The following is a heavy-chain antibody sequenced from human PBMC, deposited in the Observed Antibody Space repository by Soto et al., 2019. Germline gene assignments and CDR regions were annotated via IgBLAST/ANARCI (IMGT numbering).Heavy chain of an antibody. CDR1: GFNFSSYA. J-gene: IGHJ4*02. D-gene: IGHD3-22*01. Sequence: EVQLLESGGGLVQPGGSLRLSCAASGFNFSSYAMSWVRQAPGKGLEWVSAISGSGGSKYYADAVKGRFTISRDNSKNTLYLQMNSLRAEDTAVYYCAKDRTIRYDSPFDYCGQRTLVTVSS. CDR3: AKDRTIRYDSPFDY. CDR2: ISGSGGSK. V-gene: IGHV3-23*01.